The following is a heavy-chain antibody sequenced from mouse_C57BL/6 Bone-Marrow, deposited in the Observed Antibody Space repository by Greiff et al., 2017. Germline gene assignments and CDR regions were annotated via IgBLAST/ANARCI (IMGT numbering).Heavy chain of an antibody. CDR1: GFNIKDYY. V-gene: IGHV14-2*01. Sequence: EVQLQQSGAELVKPGASVKLSCTASGFNIKDYYMHWVKQRTEQGLAWIGRIDPEDGETKYAPKFQGTATLPADTSSNTAYLQLSSLTSEDTAVYYCARRITTVVAHWYFDVWGTGTTVTVSS. J-gene: IGHJ1*03. D-gene: IGHD1-1*01. CDR3: ARRITTVVAHWYFDV. CDR2: IDPEDGET.